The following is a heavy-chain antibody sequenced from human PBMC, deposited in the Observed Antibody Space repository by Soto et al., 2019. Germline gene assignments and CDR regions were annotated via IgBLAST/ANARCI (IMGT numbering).Heavy chain of an antibody. Sequence: QVQLVQSGAEVKKPGASVKVSCKASGYTFTSYAMHWVRQAPGQRLEWMGWINAGNGNTKYSQKFQGRVTITRDTSASTAYMELSSLRSEDTAVYYCARDSEVYYDYIWGSYRLPHFDYWGQGTLVTVSS. J-gene: IGHJ4*02. CDR1: GYTFTSYA. CDR2: INAGNGNT. D-gene: IGHD3-16*02. CDR3: ARDSEVYYDYIWGSYRLPHFDY. V-gene: IGHV1-3*01.